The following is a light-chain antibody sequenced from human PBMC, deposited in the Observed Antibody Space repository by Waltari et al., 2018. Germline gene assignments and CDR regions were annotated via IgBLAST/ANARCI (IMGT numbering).Light chain of an antibody. V-gene: IGLV2-14*03. Sequence: QSALTQPASVSGSPGQSITISCTGTSSDVGTYNYVSWYQQHPGKAPKPMIFDVSIRPAGFSNRFSGSKSGNTASLTISGLQAEDEADYYCSSYISSSTLELFGGGTSLTVL. CDR2: DVS. J-gene: IGLJ2*01. CDR3: SSYISSSTLEL. CDR1: SSDVGTYNY.